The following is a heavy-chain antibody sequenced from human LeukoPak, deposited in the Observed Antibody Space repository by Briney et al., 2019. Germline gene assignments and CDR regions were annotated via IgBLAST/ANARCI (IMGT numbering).Heavy chain of an antibody. CDR3: ARESSNHYGDNFDY. CDR1: GFSFSIYN. J-gene: IGHJ4*02. V-gene: IGHV3-48*02. D-gene: IGHD4-17*01. Sequence: GGSLRLSCAASGFSFSIYNMNWVRQAPGKGLEWISYISSGSGTIFYADSVKGRFTISRDNAKNSVYLQMTSLRDADTAVYYCARESSNHYGDNFDYWGQGTLVTVSS. CDR2: ISSGSGTI.